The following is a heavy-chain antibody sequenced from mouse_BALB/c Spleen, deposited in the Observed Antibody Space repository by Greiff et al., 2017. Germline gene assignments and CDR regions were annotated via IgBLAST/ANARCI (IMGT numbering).Heavy chain of an antibody. V-gene: IGHV1-7*01. J-gene: IGHJ4*01. Sequence: VMLVESGAELAKPGASVKMSCKASGYTFTSYWMHWVKQRPGQGLEWIGYINPSTGYTEYNQKFKDKATLTADKSSSTAYMQLSSLTSEDSAVYYCASVLWEGDAMDYWGQGTSVTVSS. CDR2: INPSTGYT. CDR3: ASVLWEGDAMDY. D-gene: IGHD4-1*01. CDR1: GYTFTSYW.